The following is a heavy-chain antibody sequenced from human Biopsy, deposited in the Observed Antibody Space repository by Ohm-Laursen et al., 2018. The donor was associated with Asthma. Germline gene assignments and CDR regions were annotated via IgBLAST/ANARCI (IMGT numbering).Heavy chain of an antibody. D-gene: IGHD1-26*01. V-gene: IGHV3-23*01. CDR1: GFTFSSYA. Sequence: SLRLSCAASGFTFSSYAMSWVRQAPGKGLEWVSAISGSGGSTYYADSVRGRPTISRDNSKNTLYLQMNSLRAEDTAVYYCAKDKRYSGSYFDYWGQGTLVTVSS. J-gene: IGHJ4*02. CDR2: ISGSGGST. CDR3: AKDKRYSGSYFDY.